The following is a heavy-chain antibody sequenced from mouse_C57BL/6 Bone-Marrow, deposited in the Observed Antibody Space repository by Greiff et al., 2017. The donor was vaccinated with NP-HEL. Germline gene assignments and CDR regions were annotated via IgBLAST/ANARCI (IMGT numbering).Heavy chain of an antibody. CDR3: ARYYGSSYGNAMDY. CDR1: GFTFSSYA. D-gene: IGHD1-1*01. J-gene: IGHJ4*01. Sequence: EVMLVESGGGLVKPGGSLKLSCAASGFTFSSYAMSWVRQTPEKRLEWVATISDGGSYTYYPDNVKGRFTISRDNAKNNLYLQMSHLKSEDTAMYYCARYYGSSYGNAMDYWGQGTSVTVSS. CDR2: ISDGGSYT. V-gene: IGHV5-4*03.